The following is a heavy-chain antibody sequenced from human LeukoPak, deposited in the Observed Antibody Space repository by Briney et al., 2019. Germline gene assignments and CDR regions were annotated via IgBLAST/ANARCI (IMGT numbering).Heavy chain of an antibody. J-gene: IGHJ6*03. V-gene: IGHV3-11*04. CDR1: GFTFSDYY. Sequence: GGSLRLSCAASGFTFSDYYMSWIRQAPGKGLEWVSYISSSGSTIYYADSVKGRFTISRDNAKNSLYLQMNSLRAEDTAVYYCARTWGESRPHYYYYYYMDVWGKGTTVTVSS. CDR3: ARTWGESRPHYYYYYYMDV. CDR2: ISSSGSTI. D-gene: IGHD3-16*01.